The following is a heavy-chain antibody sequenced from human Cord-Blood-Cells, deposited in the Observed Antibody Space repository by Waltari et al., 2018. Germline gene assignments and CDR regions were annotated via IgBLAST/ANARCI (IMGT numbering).Heavy chain of an antibody. CDR2: INHSGST. Sequence: QVQLQQWGAGLLKPSETLSLTCAVYGGSFSGYYWSWIRQPPGKGLEWIGEINHSGSTNYDPSLKSRVTISVDTSKNQFSLKLSSVTAADTAVYYCARDGDYDYWGQGTLVTVSS. V-gene: IGHV4-34*01. J-gene: IGHJ4*02. CDR1: GGSFSGYY. CDR3: ARDGDYDY. D-gene: IGHD4-17*01.